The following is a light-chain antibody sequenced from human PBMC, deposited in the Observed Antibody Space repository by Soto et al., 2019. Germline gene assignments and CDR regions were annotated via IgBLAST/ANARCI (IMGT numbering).Light chain of an antibody. Sequence: DIQMTQSPSSLSASVGDRVTITCRTSQSITNYLNWYQQKPGKAPKLLIYAASTLQSGVPSRFSGSGSGTDFTLTISSLQPGDFASYYGQQTYTSPLYTFGQGTKLEIK. CDR2: AAS. CDR1: QSITNY. J-gene: IGKJ2*01. CDR3: QQTYTSPLYT. V-gene: IGKV1-39*01.